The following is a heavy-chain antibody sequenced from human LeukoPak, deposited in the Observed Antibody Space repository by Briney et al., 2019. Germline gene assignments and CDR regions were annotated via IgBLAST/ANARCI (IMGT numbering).Heavy chain of an antibody. CDR3: ARKTDSGGQGDY. CDR2: IYSGSNT. J-gene: IGHJ4*02. D-gene: IGHD3-22*01. V-gene: IGHV3-66*01. CDR1: GFTVSSNY. Sequence: GGSLRLSCAASGFTVSSNYMSWVRQAPGKGLECVSVIYSGSNTYYEDFGKGRFTIARDNSKNTLYLQMNSLRAEDTAVYYCARKTDSGGQGDYWGPGTLVTVSS.